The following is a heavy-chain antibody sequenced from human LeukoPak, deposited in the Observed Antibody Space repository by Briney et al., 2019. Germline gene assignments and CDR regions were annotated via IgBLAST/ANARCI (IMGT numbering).Heavy chain of an antibody. J-gene: IGHJ4*02. CDR1: GGSISSSSYY. V-gene: IGHV4-39*01. CDR3: ARHGVDIRSYFDWLLYVY. D-gene: IGHD3-9*01. CDR2: IYYSGST. Sequence: SETLSLTCTVSGGSISSSSYYWGWIRQPPGKGLEWIGSIYYSGSTYYIPSLKSRVTISVDTSKNQFSLKLSSVTAADTAVYYCARHGVDIRSYFDWLLYVYWGQGTLVTVSS.